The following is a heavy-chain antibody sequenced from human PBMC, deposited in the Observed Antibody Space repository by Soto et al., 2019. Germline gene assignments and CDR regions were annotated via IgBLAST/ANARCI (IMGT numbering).Heavy chain of an antibody. CDR2: ISSSSSYI. Sequence: GGSLRLSCAASGFTFSSYSMNWVRQAPGKGLEWVSSISSSSSYIYYADSVKGRFTISRDNAKNSLYLQMNSLRAEDTAVYYCARSIAAAGAARHYYGMDVWGQGTTVTVSS. CDR3: ARSIAAAGAARHYYGMDV. J-gene: IGHJ6*02. V-gene: IGHV3-21*01. D-gene: IGHD6-13*01. CDR1: GFTFSSYS.